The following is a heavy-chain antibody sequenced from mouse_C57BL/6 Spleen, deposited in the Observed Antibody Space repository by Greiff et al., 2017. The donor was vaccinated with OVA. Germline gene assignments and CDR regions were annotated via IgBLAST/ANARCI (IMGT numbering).Heavy chain of an antibody. J-gene: IGHJ2*01. CDR1: GYAFSSSW. CDR3: ARSDSSGYVGY. V-gene: IGHV1-82*01. Sequence: VKVVESGPELVKPGASVKISCKASGYAFSSSWMNWVKQRPGKGLEWIGRIYPGDGDTNYNGKFKGKATLTADKSSSTAYMQLSSLTSEDSAVYFCARSDSSGYVGYWGQGTTLTVSS. CDR2: IYPGDGDT. D-gene: IGHD3-2*02.